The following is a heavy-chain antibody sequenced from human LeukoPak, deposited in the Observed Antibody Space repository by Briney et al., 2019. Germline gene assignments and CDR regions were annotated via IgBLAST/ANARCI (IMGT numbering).Heavy chain of an antibody. CDR2: VYYTGST. J-gene: IGHJ6*02. Sequence: SDTLSLTCTVSGGSISSYDWSWIRQPPGKGLEWIGSVYYTGSTNYNPSLKSRLTILVDTSKNQFSLKPRSVTAADTAVYYCARRIPAYYGMDVWGQGTTVTVSS. CDR1: GGSISSYD. CDR3: ARRIPAYYGMDV. V-gene: IGHV4-59*08.